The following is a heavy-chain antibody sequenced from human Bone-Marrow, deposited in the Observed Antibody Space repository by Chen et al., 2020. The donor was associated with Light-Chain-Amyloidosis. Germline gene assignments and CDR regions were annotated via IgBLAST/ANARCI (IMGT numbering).Heavy chain of an antibody. V-gene: IGHV3-23*04. CDR3: AKDRCTSISCSDFDY. Sequence: VQLVESGGGLVQPGGSLRLPCVGSGFTFSNYAMTWVRQAPGKGLEWVSVARGGDGPTSYADAGRGRFTIYRDNSKTTLYLQMNSLRAEDTAVYYCAKDRCTSISCSDFDYWGQGTLVTVSS. D-gene: IGHD2-2*01. CDR1: GFTFSNYA. CDR2: ARGGDGPT. J-gene: IGHJ4*02.